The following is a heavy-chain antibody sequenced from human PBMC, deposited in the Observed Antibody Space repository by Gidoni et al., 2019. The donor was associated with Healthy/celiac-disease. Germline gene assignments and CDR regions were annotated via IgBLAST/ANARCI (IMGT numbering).Heavy chain of an antibody. J-gene: IGHJ4*02. CDR3: ARKNGYNYFDY. Sequence: QVQLVQSGAEVKKPGSSVKVSCKASGGTFSSYTISWVRQAPGQGLEWMGRIIPILGIANYAQKFQGRVTITADKSTSTAYMERSSLRSEDTAVYYCARKNGYNYFDYWGQGTLVTVSS. D-gene: IGHD5-12*01. CDR1: GGTFSSYT. V-gene: IGHV1-69*02. CDR2: IIPILGIA.